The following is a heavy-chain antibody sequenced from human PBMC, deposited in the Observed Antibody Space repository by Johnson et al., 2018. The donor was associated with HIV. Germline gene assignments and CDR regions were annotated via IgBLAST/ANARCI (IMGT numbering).Heavy chain of an antibody. V-gene: IGHV3-30*18. Sequence: QVQLVESGGGVVQPGRSPRLSCAVSGFTFSSYGMHWVRRAPGKGLEWVAVISYDGSNKYYADSVKGRFTISRDNSKNTLYLQMNSLRAEDTAVYYCAKSGFSGSYQGAYDIWGQGTMVTVSS. D-gene: IGHD1-26*01. CDR2: ISYDGSNK. CDR3: AKSGFSGSYQGAYDI. CDR1: GFTFSSYG. J-gene: IGHJ3*02.